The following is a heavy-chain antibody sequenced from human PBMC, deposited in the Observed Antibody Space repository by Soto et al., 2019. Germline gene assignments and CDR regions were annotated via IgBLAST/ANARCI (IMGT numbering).Heavy chain of an antibody. CDR1: GYTFTSYG. V-gene: IGHV1-18*01. Sequence: QVQLVQSGAEVKKPGASVKVSCKASGYTFTSYGISWVRQAPGQGLEWMGWISAYNGNTNYAQKLQGRGTMTTDTSTSTAYMELRSLRSDDTAVYYCARDLASIVDRDYYYGMDVWGQGTTVTVSS. J-gene: IGHJ6*02. CDR3: ARDLASIVDRDYYYGMDV. CDR2: ISAYNGNT. D-gene: IGHD3-22*01.